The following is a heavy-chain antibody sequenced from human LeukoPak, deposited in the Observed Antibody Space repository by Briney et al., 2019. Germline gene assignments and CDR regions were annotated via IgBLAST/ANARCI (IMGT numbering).Heavy chain of an antibody. CDR3: ARDLYSYGYTALDY. V-gene: IGHV3-21*01. Sequence: GGSLRLSCAASGFTFSSYSMNWVRQAPGKGLEWVSSISSSSSYIYYADSVKGRFTISRDNARNSLYLQMNSLRAEDTAVYYCARDLYSYGYTALDYWGQGTLVTVPS. J-gene: IGHJ4*02. CDR2: ISSSSSYI. CDR1: GFTFSSYS. D-gene: IGHD5-18*01.